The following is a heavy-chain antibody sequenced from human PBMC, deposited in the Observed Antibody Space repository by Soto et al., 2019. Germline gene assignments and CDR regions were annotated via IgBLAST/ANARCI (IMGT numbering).Heavy chain of an antibody. D-gene: IGHD3-10*01. Sequence: QVQLQQWGAGLLKPSETLSLTCAVYGVSFSGYQWSWIRQTPGKGLEWIGGINDSGDINYNPSLKSRFTISVDSPKKQISLSLSGVTAADTAVYYFARGLILWFGELSGRGGYYYYMDVWGKGTTVTVSS. CDR3: ARGLILWFGELSGRGGYYYYMDV. CDR1: GVSFSGYQ. J-gene: IGHJ6*03. CDR2: INDSGDI. V-gene: IGHV4-34*01.